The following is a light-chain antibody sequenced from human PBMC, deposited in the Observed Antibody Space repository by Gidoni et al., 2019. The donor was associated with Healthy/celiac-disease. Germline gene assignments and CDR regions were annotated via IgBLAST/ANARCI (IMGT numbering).Light chain of an antibody. J-gene: IGLJ2*01. Sequence: QSVFTQPPSVSAAPGQKVTISCSGSSSNIGNNYVSWYQQLPGTAPKLLIYDNNKRPSGIPDRFSGAKSGTSATLGITGLQTGDEADYYCGTWDSSLSAVVFGGGTKLT. CDR1: SSNIGNNY. CDR3: GTWDSSLSAVV. V-gene: IGLV1-51*01. CDR2: DNN.